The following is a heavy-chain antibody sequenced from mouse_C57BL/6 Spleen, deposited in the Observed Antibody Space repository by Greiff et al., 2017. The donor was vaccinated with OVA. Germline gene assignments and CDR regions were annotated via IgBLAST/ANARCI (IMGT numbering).Heavy chain of an antibody. CDR1: GYTFTDYE. D-gene: IGHD2-4*01. CDR2: IDPETGGT. J-gene: IGHJ3*01. V-gene: IGHV1-15*01. Sequence: QVQLKESGAELVRPGASVTLSCKASGYTFTDYEMHWVKQTPVHGLEWIGAIDPETGGTAYNQKFKGKAILTADKSSSTAYMELRSLTSEDSAVYYCTSRYYDYGGFAYWGQGTLVTVSA. CDR3: TSRYYDYGGFAY.